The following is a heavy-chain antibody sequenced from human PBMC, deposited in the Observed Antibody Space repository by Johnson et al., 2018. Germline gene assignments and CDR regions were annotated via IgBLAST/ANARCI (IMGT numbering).Heavy chain of an antibody. J-gene: IGHJ3*02. Sequence: VQLVESGGDLVHPGGSLRLSCAASGFAFGSFAMSWVRQAPGKGLEWVSSIHGGYGGALYADSVRGRFTMSRDNSKNMLSLEMNSLRVDATARYYCAKDFVSGNGIFDPFDIRGRGTMVTVSS. D-gene: IGHD1-26*01. CDR3: AKDFVSGNGIFDPFDI. CDR2: IHGGYGGA. V-gene: IGHV3-23*04. CDR1: GFAFGSFA.